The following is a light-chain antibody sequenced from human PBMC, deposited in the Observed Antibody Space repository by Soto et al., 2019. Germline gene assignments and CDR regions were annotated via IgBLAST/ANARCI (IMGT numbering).Light chain of an antibody. J-gene: IGKJ3*01. CDR1: QSVSSY. V-gene: IGKV3-11*01. CDR2: AAS. CDR3: QQRSNWPCT. Sequence: EIVLTQSPATLSLSPGETATLSCRASQSVSSYLAWYQQKPGQAPRLLIYAASNRATGIPPRFSGSGSRTDVSPTTSSLEPEEYSVYYCQQRSNWPCTFGPGTKVDIK.